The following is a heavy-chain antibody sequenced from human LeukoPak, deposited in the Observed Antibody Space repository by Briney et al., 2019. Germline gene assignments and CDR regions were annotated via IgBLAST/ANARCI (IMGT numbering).Heavy chain of an antibody. V-gene: IGHV4-4*07. Sequence: SETLSLTCTVSGGSISSYYWSWIRQPAGKGLEWIGRIHTSGSTNYSPSLKSRVTMSVDTSKNQFSLKLSSVAAADTAVYYCASGAYSYYYMDVWGKGTTVTISS. D-gene: IGHD4-11*01. CDR3: ASGAYSYYYMDV. J-gene: IGHJ6*03. CDR1: GGSISSYY. CDR2: IHTSGST.